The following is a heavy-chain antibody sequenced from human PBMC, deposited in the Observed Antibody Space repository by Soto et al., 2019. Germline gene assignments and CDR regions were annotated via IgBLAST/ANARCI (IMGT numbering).Heavy chain of an antibody. CDR2: ISSSSSNI. D-gene: IGHD2-15*01. J-gene: IGHJ5*02. V-gene: IGHV3-48*02. CDR1: GFTLSGYA. Sequence: EVQLVESGGGLVQPGGSLRLSCVASGFTLSGYAMNWVRQAPGKGLEWVSYISSSSSNIKYAGSVKGRFTISRDNAKNSLHLQINSLRDEDTAVYYCARDCSLGSRYCRWFDPWGQGTLVTVSS. CDR3: ARDCSLGSRYCRWFDP.